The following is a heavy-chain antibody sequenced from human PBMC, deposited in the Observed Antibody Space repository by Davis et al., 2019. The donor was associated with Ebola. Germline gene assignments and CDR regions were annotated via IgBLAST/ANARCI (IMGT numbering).Heavy chain of an antibody. D-gene: IGHD2-2*01. Sequence: SETLSLTCTVSGGSISSYYWSWIRQSPGKALEWIGHVYYTGSTTYNPSLKSRFTIFVDTSKTRFSLNLISVTDADTAVYYCTRGRYVWGQGTTVTVSS. V-gene: IGHV4-59*01. CDR3: TRGRYV. CDR2: VYYTGST. CDR1: GGSISSYY. J-gene: IGHJ6*02.